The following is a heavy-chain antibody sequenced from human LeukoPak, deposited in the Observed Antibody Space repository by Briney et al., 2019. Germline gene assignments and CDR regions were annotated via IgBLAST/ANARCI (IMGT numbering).Heavy chain of an antibody. J-gene: IGHJ3*02. V-gene: IGHV1-69*04. Sequence: GASVKVSCKASGGTFSSYAISWVRQAPGQGLEWMGRIIPILGIANYAQKFQGRVTITADKSTSTAYMELSSLRSEDTAVYYCARGLHDSSGYYREGDAFDIWGQGTMVTVSS. CDR3: ARGLHDSSGYYREGDAFDI. CDR2: IIPILGIA. CDR1: GGTFSSYA. D-gene: IGHD3-22*01.